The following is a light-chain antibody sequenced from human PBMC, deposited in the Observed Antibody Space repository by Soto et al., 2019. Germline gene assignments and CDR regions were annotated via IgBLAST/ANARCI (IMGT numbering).Light chain of an antibody. CDR3: HHYGGSPIT. Sequence: ESVLSQSPGPRSLAPGGSATVSCMASQSVNSDYLGWFQQKPGQAPRLLIYGASTRATGIPDRFSGSGSGTDFTLTISRLEPEDFAVYYCHHYGGSPITFGQGTRLEIK. J-gene: IGKJ5*01. CDR1: QSVNSDY. CDR2: GAS. V-gene: IGKV3-20*01.